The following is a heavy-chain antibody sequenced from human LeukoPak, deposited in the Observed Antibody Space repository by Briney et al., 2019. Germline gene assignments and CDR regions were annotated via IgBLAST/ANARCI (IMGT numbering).Heavy chain of an antibody. CDR3: ARDLVWFGELSLYYFDY. CDR1: GITFSSNW. Sequence: PGGSLRLSCVASGITFSSNWMHWVRQVPGKGLVWVSLINTDGSSTYYADSVKGRFTISRDNAKNSLYLQMNSLRAEDTAVYYCARDLVWFGELSLYYFDYWGQGTLVTVSS. D-gene: IGHD3-10*01. V-gene: IGHV3-74*01. CDR2: INTDGSST. J-gene: IGHJ4*02.